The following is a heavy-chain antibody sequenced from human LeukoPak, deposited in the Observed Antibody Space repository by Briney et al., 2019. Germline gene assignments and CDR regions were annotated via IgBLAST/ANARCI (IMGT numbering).Heavy chain of an antibody. V-gene: IGHV3-74*01. Sequence: GGSLRLSSAASGLSFGSFGTEWVRQAPGKGLVWVSRIKSDGSTNYADSVKGRFTISRDNAKNTVSLQMNRLRAEDTGVYYCSRAPSEMGGYYPEYFRHWGQGTLVTVSS. D-gene: IGHD3-22*01. CDR3: SRAPSEMGGYYPEYFRH. CDR2: IKSDGST. CDR1: GLSFGSFG. J-gene: IGHJ1*01.